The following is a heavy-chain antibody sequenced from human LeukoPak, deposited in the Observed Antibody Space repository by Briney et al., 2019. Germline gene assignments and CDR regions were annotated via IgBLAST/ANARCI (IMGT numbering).Heavy chain of an antibody. CDR1: GGSISSYY. CDR3: ARARYNWNGNWFDP. V-gene: IGHV4-59*01. D-gene: IGHD1-1*01. Sequence: SETLSLTCTVSGGSISSYYWSWIRQPPGKGLEWIGYIYYSGSTNYNPSLKSRVTISVDTSKNQFSLKLSSVTAADTAVYYCARARYNWNGNWFDPWGQGTLVTVSS. CDR2: IYYSGST. J-gene: IGHJ5*02.